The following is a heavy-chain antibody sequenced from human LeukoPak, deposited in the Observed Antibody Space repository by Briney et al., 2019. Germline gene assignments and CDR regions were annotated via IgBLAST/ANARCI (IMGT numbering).Heavy chain of an antibody. Sequence: GGSLRLSSAASGFTFSSYSMNWVRQAPGKGLEWVSSISSSSSYIYYADSVKGRFTISRDNAKNSLYLQMNSLRAEDTAVYYCAPKTGNDAFDIWGQGTMVTVSS. CDR2: ISSSSSYI. D-gene: IGHD1-1*01. CDR3: APKTGNDAFDI. V-gene: IGHV3-21*01. CDR1: GFTFSSYS. J-gene: IGHJ3*02.